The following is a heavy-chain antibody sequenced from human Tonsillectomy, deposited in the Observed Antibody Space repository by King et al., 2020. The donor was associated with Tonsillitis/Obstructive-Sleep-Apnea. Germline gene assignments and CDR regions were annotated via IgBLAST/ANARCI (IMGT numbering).Heavy chain of an antibody. D-gene: IGHD2-2*03. CDR1: GFTFSRYA. CDR2: SSSNGVST. J-gene: IGHJ4*02. CDR3: VKLMGIVVVPDAPVKNDY. V-gene: IGHV3-64D*06. Sequence: QLVQSGGGLVHPGGSLRLSCSASGFTFSRYAMRCVRQAPGKGLAYVSASSSNGVSTSYADSVKGRLTISRDNSKNTLYLQMCSLRAEDTAVYYCVKLMGIVVVPDAPVKNDYWGQGTLVTVSS.